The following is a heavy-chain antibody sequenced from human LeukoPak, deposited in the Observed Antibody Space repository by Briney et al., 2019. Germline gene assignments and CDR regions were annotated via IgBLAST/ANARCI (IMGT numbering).Heavy chain of an antibody. Sequence: GASVKVSYKASGYTFTSYGISWVRQAPGQGLEWMGWISAYNGNTNYAQKLQGRVTMTTDTSTSTAYMELRSLRSDDTAVYYCARDIPIVGATSLLPYFDYWGQGTLVTVSS. D-gene: IGHD1-26*01. CDR2: ISAYNGNT. CDR3: ARDIPIVGATSLLPYFDY. J-gene: IGHJ4*02. CDR1: GYTFTSYG. V-gene: IGHV1-18*01.